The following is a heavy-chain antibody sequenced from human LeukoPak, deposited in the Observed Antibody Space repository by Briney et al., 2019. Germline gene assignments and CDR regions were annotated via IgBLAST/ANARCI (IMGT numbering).Heavy chain of an antibody. V-gene: IGHV3-23*01. CDR2: ISGSGGTT. J-gene: IGHJ4*02. Sequence: GGCLRLSCAASGFTFCNYAMSWVRQAPGKGLEWVSTISGSGGTTYFADSVKGRFTISKDNSKNTLYLQMNSLRVEDTAVYYCEKETSGPFDFWGQGTQVTVSS. CDR3: EKETSGPFDF. CDR1: GFTFCNYA. D-gene: IGHD3-10*01.